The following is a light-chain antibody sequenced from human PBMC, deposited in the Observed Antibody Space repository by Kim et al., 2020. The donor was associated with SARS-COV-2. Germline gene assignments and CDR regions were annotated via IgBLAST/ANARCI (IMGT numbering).Light chain of an antibody. Sequence: QKVTISCSGIASHIGNNYVSGYQQLPGTAPKLLIYDNNKRPSGIPDRFSGSKSGTSATLGITGLQAGDEADYFCGTWDTSLFTVVFGGGTQLTVL. CDR1: ASHIGNNY. CDR2: DNN. J-gene: IGLJ2*01. CDR3: GTWDTSLFTVV. V-gene: IGLV1-51*01.